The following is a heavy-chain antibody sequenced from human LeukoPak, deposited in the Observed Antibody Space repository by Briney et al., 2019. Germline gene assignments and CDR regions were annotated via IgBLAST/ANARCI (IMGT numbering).Heavy chain of an antibody. V-gene: IGHV1-18*01. CDR2: ISAYNGNT. Sequence: ASVKVSCKASGYTFTSYGISWVRQAPGQGLEWMGLISAYNGNTNYAQKLQGRVTMTTDTSTSTAYMELRSLRSDDTAVYYCARDMGSSWSTLTYYYYYMDVWGKGTTVTVSS. CDR3: ARDMGSSWSTLTYYYYYMDV. J-gene: IGHJ6*03. D-gene: IGHD6-13*01. CDR1: GYTFTSYG.